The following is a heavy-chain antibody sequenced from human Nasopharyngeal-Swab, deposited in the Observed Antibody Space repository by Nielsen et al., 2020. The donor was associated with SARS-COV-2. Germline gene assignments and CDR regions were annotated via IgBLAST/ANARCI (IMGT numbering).Heavy chain of an antibody. J-gene: IGHJ4*02. D-gene: IGHD6-6*01. CDR1: GGYFSDYH. Sequence: SETLSLTCAVYGGYFSDYHWSWVRQPPGKGLEWIGRINHSGDTKYNPSLKSRLTISIDTSKNQFSLKLTYVTAADTAFYYCARGVPGYWSQGHLVTVSS. CDR2: INHSGDT. V-gene: IGHV4-34*01. CDR3: ARGVPGY.